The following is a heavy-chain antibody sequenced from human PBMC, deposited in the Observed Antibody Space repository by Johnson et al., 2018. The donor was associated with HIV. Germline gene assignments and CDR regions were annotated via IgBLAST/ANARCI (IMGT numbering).Heavy chain of an antibody. CDR1: GFTFSSYG. CDR2: IWHDGRDV. V-gene: IGHV3-33*03. D-gene: IGHD5-12*01. Sequence: VQLVESGGGVVQPGRSLRLSCAASGFTFSSYGIHWVRQAPGKGLEWVAFIWHDGRDVYYADSVKGRFTVSRDNSKNAVYLQMNSLGAGDTAVYYCAKDQHGPLVPTVMRDDAFDIWGQGTMVTVSS. CDR3: AKDQHGPLVPTVMRDDAFDI. J-gene: IGHJ3*02.